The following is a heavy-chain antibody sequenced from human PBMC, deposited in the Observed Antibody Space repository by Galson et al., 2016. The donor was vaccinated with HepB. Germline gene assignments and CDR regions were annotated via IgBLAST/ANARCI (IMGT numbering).Heavy chain of an antibody. D-gene: IGHD6-25*01. CDR1: GFTFSDYY. Sequence: SLRLSCAASGFTFSDYYMTWIRQAPGKGLEWVSYISGSTSYTNYADSVKGRFTISRDNAKNSVYLQMNSLRAEDTAVYYCARYNSGVDYWGQGTLVTVSS. CDR3: ARYNSGVDY. V-gene: IGHV3-11*03. J-gene: IGHJ4*02. CDR2: ISGSTSYT.